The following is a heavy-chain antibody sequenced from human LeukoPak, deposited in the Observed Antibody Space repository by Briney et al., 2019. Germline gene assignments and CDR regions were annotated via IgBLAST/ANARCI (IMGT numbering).Heavy chain of an antibody. V-gene: IGHV4-61*02. J-gene: IGHJ3*02. CDR2: IYTSRST. Sequence: SQPLSLTCTVSGGSISSGSYYWSWIRQPAGKGLEWIGRIYTSRSTNYNPSLKSRGTISVDTSKNQFSLKLSSVTAADTAVYYCSRRGPLSADAFDIWGQGTMVTVSS. D-gene: IGHD2-2*01. CDR3: SRRGPLSADAFDI. CDR1: GGSISSGSYY.